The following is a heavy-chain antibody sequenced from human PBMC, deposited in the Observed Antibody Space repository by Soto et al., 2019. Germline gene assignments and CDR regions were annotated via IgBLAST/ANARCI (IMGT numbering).Heavy chain of an antibody. Sequence: LSLTCTVSGGSISSGGYYWSWIRQHPGKGLEWIGYIYYSGSTYYNPSLKSRVTISVDTSKNQFSLKLSSVTAADTAVYYCARDTYYYGSGSYYNSSYYYYYGMDVWGQGTTVTVSS. CDR2: IYYSGST. D-gene: IGHD3-10*01. CDR1: GGSISSGGYY. CDR3: ARDTYYYGSGSYYNSSYYYYYGMDV. J-gene: IGHJ6*02. V-gene: IGHV4-31*03.